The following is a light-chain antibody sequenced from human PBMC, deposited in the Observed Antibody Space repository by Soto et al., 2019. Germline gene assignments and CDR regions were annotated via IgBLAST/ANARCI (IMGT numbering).Light chain of an antibody. Sequence: DIPMTQSPSSLSASVGDRVTITCRASQSISSDLNWYQQKPGKAPKLLIYTASSLQSGVPSRFSGSGSGTDFTLTISSLQPEDFATYYCQQTYSTTTFGGGTKVEIK. J-gene: IGKJ4*01. CDR2: TAS. CDR3: QQTYSTTT. V-gene: IGKV1-39*01. CDR1: QSISSD.